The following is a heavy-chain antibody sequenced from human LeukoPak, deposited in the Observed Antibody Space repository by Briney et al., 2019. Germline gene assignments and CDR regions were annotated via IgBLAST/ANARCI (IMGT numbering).Heavy chain of an antibody. V-gene: IGHV1-24*01. J-gene: IGHJ4*02. D-gene: IGHD6-13*01. CDR1: VYTLTELS. CDR2: FDPEDGET. Sequence: GASVKVSCKVSVYTLTELSMHWVRQAPGKGLEWMGGFDPEDGETIYAQKFQGRVTMTEDTSTDTAYMELSSLRSEDTAVYYCAPGQQLVPPFDYWGQGTLVTVSS. CDR3: APGQQLVPPFDY.